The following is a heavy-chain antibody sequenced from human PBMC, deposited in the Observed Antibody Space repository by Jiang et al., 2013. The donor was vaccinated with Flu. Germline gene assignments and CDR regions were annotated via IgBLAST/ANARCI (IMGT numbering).Heavy chain of an antibody. CDR1: GFSLSNARMG. J-gene: IGHJ5*02. D-gene: IGHD2-2*01. CDR3: ARMGGGGVVVPAANWFDP. V-gene: IGHV2-26*01. CDR2: IFSNDEK. Sequence: PTQTLTLTCTVSGFSLSNARMGVSWIRQPPGKALEWLAHIFSNDEKSYSTSLKSRLTISKDTSKSQVVLTMTNMDPVDTATYYCARMGGGGVVVPAANWFDPWGQGTLVTVSS.